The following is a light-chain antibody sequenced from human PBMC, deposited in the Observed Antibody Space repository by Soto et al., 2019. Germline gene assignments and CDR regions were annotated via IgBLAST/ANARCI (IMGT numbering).Light chain of an antibody. J-gene: IGKJ3*01. CDR1: QGVSSY. V-gene: IGKV1-9*01. CDR2: AAS. CDR3: QQLYNYVFT. Sequence: DIQLTQSPSFLSASVGDRVTITCRASQGVSSYLAWYQQKPGKAPELLIYAASTLQSGVPSRFSGSGSGTELTLTISSLQPEDFATYYCQQLYNYVFTFGPGTKVDIK.